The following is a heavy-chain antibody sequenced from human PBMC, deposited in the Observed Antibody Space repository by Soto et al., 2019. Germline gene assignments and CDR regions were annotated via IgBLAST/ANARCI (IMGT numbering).Heavy chain of an antibody. V-gene: IGHV4-61*08. J-gene: IGHJ5*02. CDR3: ARESARNWFDP. CDR2: IYHSGST. Sequence: QVQLQESGPGLVKPSETLSLTCSVSGGSVSSAGYYWSWIRQPPGKGLEWIGNIYHSGSTNYNSYLNSRVIISLDTSKNQFSLKLTSMTAADTAVYYCARESARNWFDPWGQGTLVTVSS. CDR1: GGSVSSAGYY.